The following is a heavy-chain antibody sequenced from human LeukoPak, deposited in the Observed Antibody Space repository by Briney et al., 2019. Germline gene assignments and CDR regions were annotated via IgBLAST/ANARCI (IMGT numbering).Heavy chain of an antibody. Sequence: GESLKISCQGSGYSFTSYWIGWVRQMPGKGLEWMGIIYPGDSDTRYSPSSQGQVTISADKSISTAYLQWSSLKASDTAMYYCARAYDSSGYYFDYWGQGTLVTVSS. CDR2: IYPGDSDT. CDR3: ARAYDSSGYYFDY. J-gene: IGHJ4*02. V-gene: IGHV5-51*01. CDR1: GYSFTSYW. D-gene: IGHD3-22*01.